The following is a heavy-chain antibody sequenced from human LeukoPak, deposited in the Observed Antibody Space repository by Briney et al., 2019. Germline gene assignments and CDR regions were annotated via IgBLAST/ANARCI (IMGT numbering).Heavy chain of an antibody. J-gene: IGHJ4*02. CDR3: ARVPTVTFFDY. V-gene: IGHV4-59*08. Sequence: SETLSLTCTVSGVSISNYYWSWIRQPPGKGLEWIGYIYYSGSTYYNPSLKSRVTISVDTSKNQFSLKLSSVTAADTAVYYCARVPTVTFFDYWGQGTLVTVSS. D-gene: IGHD4-17*01. CDR2: IYYSGST. CDR1: GVSISNYY.